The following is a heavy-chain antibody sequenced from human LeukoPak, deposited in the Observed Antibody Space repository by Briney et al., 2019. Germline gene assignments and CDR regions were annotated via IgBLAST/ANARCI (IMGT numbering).Heavy chain of an antibody. CDR2: IRSKAYGGTT. CDR3: TRVGGIDSGWSGDVDY. J-gene: IGHJ4*02. D-gene: IGHD6-19*01. Sequence: GGSLRLSCTASGFTFGDYAMSWVRQAPGKGLEWVGFIRSKAYGGTTEYAPSVKGRFTISRDDSKSIAYLQMNSLKTEDTAVYYCTRVGGIDSGWSGDVDYWGQGTLVTVSS. CDR1: GFTFGDYA. V-gene: IGHV3-49*04.